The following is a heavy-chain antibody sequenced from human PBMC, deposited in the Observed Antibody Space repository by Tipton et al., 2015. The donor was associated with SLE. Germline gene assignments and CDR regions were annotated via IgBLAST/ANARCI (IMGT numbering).Heavy chain of an antibody. J-gene: IGHJ4*02. CDR2: IYSGGST. Sequence: LSLSCAASGFTVSSNYMSWVRQAPGKGLEWVSVIYSGGSTYYADSVKGRFTISRDNSKNTLYLQMNSLRAEDTAVYYCASPIAAAGGYWGQGTLVTVSS. V-gene: IGHV3-66*01. D-gene: IGHD6-13*01. CDR1: GFTVSSNY. CDR3: ASPIAAAGGY.